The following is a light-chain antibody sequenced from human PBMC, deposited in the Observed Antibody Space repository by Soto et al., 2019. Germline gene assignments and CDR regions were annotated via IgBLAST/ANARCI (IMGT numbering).Light chain of an antibody. V-gene: IGLV2-14*01. Sequence: QSVLTQPASVSGSPGQSITISCTGTSSDVGGYNYVSWYQQHPGTAPKLMIYDVSNRPSGVSNRFSGSKSGNSASLTISGLQAEDEADYYCSSYTSSSTLVLFGGGTQLTVL. J-gene: IGLJ2*01. CDR2: DVS. CDR3: SSYTSSSTLVL. CDR1: SSDVGGYNY.